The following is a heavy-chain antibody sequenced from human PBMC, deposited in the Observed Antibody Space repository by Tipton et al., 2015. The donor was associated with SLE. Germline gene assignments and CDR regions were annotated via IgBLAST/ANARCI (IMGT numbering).Heavy chain of an antibody. CDR3: ASDYYGSGSYYPLGY. CDR1: GFTFSSYW. D-gene: IGHD3-10*01. Sequence: SLRLSCAASGFTFSSYWMSWVRQAPGKGLEWVANIKQDGSEKYYVDSVKGRFTISRDNAKNSLYLQMNSLRAEDTAVYYCASDYYGSGSYYPLGYWGQGTLVTVSS. V-gene: IGHV3-7*01. CDR2: IKQDGSEK. J-gene: IGHJ4*02.